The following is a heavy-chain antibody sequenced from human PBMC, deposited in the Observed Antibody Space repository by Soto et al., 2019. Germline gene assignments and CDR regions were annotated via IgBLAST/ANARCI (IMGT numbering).Heavy chain of an antibody. Sequence: PSETLSLTCTVSGGSIRSSRYYWGWIRQPPGKGLEWIGYIYYSGSTNYNPSLKSRVTISVDTSKNQFSLKLSSVTAADTAVYYCPRHRRYGEIDYWGQGTLVTVS. J-gene: IGHJ4*02. V-gene: IGHV4-61*05. CDR1: GGSIRSSRYY. D-gene: IGHD4-17*01. CDR2: IYYSGST. CDR3: PRHRRYGEIDY.